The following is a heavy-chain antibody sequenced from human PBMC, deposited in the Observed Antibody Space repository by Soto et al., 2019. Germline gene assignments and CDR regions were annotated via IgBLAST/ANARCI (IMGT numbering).Heavy chain of an antibody. CDR3: ARGHSRGYWYFDL. CDR2: IGNAGDT. Sequence: GSLRLSCAASGFTFSNYDMYWVRQATGNGLEWVSAIGNAGDTYYSDSVKGRFTISREKAKNSLYPQMNSLRAGDTAVYYCARGHSRGYWYFDLWGRGTLVTVSS. V-gene: IGHV3-13*01. J-gene: IGHJ2*01. D-gene: IGHD6-13*01. CDR1: GFTFSNYD.